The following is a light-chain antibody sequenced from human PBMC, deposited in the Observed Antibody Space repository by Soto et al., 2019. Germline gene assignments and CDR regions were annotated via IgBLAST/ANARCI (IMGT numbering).Light chain of an antibody. CDR1: QSVTSAY. CDR3: QHYGNSQYT. Sequence: EIVLTQSPGTLSLSPGEGVTLSCRASQSVTSAYLAWYQQKPGQAPRLLIYGASRRAIGIPDRFSGSGSGTDFTLAISRLEPEDFAVYYCQHYGNSQYTFGQGTKLEIK. J-gene: IGKJ2*01. V-gene: IGKV3-20*01. CDR2: GAS.